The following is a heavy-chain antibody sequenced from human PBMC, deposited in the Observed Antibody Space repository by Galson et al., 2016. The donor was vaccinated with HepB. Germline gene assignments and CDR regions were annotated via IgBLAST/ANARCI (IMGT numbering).Heavy chain of an antibody. D-gene: IGHD2-15*01. Sequence: SETLSLTCGVHGVSLNGYYWNWIRQSPGKGLEWIGNINHRGITKDNPSFEGRLTMSVDTSKNQFSLKLQSVTAADTAIYYCAKGDGVVAAIDYWCQGRLVTVSS. CDR1: GVSLNGYY. CDR2: INHRGIT. J-gene: IGHJ4*02. CDR3: AKGDGVVAAIDY. V-gene: IGHV4-34*01.